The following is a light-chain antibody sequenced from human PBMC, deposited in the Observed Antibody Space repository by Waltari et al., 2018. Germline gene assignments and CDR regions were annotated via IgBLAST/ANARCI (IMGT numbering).Light chain of an antibody. J-gene: IGKJ2*01. Sequence: EILMTHSPATLPVSPGEPATISCRASESIGRNLVWYQLKPGQAPRLLFYGASSRATGIPARFSGSGSGTDFALTITNLQSEDFAVYYCHHYNHWPPMSTFGQGTKLEI. CDR3: HHYNHWPPMST. CDR2: GAS. CDR1: ESIGRN. V-gene: IGKV3D-15*01.